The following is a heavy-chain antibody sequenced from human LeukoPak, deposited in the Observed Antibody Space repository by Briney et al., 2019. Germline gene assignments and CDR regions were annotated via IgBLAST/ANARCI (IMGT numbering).Heavy chain of an antibody. D-gene: IGHD5-18*01. Sequence: PGGSLRLSCAASGFTSSTYGMHWVRQAPGKGLEWVAFTRYDGSNKYYADSVKGRFTISRDNSKNTLYLQMNSLRAEDTAVYYCAKDRIQYSYGYGPDYWGQGTLVTVSS. CDR1: GFTSSTYG. CDR2: TRYDGSNK. J-gene: IGHJ4*02. CDR3: AKDRIQYSYGYGPDY. V-gene: IGHV3-30*02.